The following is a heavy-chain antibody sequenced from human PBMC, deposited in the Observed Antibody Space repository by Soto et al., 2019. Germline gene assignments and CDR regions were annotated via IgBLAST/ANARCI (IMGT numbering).Heavy chain of an antibody. J-gene: IGHJ4*02. CDR2: ITGSGGST. V-gene: IGHV3-23*01. Sequence: GGSLRLSCAASGFPFSSYAMSWVRQAPGKGLEWVSSITGSGGSTDYADSVEGRFAISRDNSKNMLYLQMNSLRAEDTAVYSCAKRYFDSSGYPYRGQGTLVTVSS. CDR1: GFPFSSYA. CDR3: AKRYFDSSGYPY. D-gene: IGHD3-22*01.